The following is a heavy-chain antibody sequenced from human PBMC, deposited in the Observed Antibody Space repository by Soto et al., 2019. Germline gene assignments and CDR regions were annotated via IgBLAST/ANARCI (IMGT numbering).Heavy chain of an antibody. CDR1: GFTFSSYG. CDR3: AREGGGYSYPQYYCMDV. J-gene: IGHJ6*02. Sequence: LRLSCAASGFTFSSYGMHWVRQAPGKGLEWVAAIWYDGSNKYYADSVKGRFTISRDNSKNTLYLQMNSLRAEDTAVYYCAREGGGYSYPQYYCMDVWGQGTTVTVSS. V-gene: IGHV3-33*01. D-gene: IGHD5-18*01. CDR2: IWYDGSNK.